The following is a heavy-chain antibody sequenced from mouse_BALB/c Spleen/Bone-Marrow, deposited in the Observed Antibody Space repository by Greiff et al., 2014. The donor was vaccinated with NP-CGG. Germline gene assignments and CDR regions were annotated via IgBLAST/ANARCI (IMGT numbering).Heavy chain of an antibody. D-gene: IGHD1-3*01. V-gene: IGHV5-12-1*01. J-gene: IGHJ3*01. CDR1: GFAFSNYD. CDR2: ISSGGGST. Sequence: EVKLQESGGGLVKPGGSLKLSCAASGFAFSNYDMSWVRQTPEKRLEWVAYISSGGGSTYYLDTVKGRFTISRDNANNTLYLQMSRLRTEDTDMYDCESHRGEWGRGFAYWGQGTLVTVSA. CDR3: ESHRGEWGRGFAY.